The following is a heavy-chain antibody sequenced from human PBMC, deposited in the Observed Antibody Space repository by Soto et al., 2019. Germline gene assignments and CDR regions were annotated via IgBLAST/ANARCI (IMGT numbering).Heavy chain of an antibody. CDR2: FDPEDGET. V-gene: IGHV1-24*01. D-gene: IGHD3-22*01. CDR1: GYTLTELS. J-gene: IGHJ4*02. CDR3: ATGDDSSGYYFFDY. Sequence: GASVKVSCKVSGYTLTELSMHWVRQAPGKGLEWMGGFDPEDGETIYAQKFQGRVTMTEDTSTDTAYMELSSLRSEDTAVYYCATGDDSSGYYFFDYWGQGTLVTVSS.